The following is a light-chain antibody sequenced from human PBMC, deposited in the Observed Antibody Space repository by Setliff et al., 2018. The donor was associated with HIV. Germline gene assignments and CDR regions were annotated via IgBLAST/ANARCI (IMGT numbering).Light chain of an antibody. Sequence: QSALTQPASVSGSPGQSITISCTGISSDVGGYYSVSWYQQHPGKAPKLMIYDVINRPSGVSNRFSGSRSGNTASLTISGLQVEDEADYYCSSYTTSSTLYVFGPGTNVTVL. V-gene: IGLV2-14*03. CDR3: SSYTTSSTLYV. J-gene: IGLJ1*01. CDR1: SSDVGGYYS. CDR2: DVI.